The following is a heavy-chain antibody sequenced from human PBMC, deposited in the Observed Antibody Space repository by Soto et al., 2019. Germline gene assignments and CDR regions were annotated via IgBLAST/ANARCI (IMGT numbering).Heavy chain of an antibody. J-gene: IGHJ6*03. V-gene: IGHV4-39*01. D-gene: IGHD2-2*01. Sequence: QLQLQESGPGLVKPSETLSLTCTVSGGSISSSSYYWGWIRQPPGKGLEWIGSIYYSGSTYYNPSLKSRVTLSVDTSKNQFSLKLSSVTAADTAVYYCARRPRYCSSTSCPPRYYYYYMDVWGKGTTVTVSS. CDR1: GGSISSSSYY. CDR2: IYYSGST. CDR3: ARRPRYCSSTSCPPRYYYYYMDV.